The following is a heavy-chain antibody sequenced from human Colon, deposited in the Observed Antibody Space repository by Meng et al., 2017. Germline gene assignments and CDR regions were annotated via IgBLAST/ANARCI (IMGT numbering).Heavy chain of an antibody. V-gene: IGHV1-3*01. Sequence: QVQRVQSGAEGKRPGSSVKISCKDFGYTFSRYAIHWVRQSPGQRFEWLGWSYPGNGNTRYSEKFQGRVTITMDTSASTAYLEVRSLKPEDTAVYYCARVNLGDDWFDPWGQGTLVTVSS. CDR1: GYTFSRYA. D-gene: IGHD1-14*01. CDR2: SYPGNGNT. CDR3: ARVNLGDDWFDP. J-gene: IGHJ5*02.